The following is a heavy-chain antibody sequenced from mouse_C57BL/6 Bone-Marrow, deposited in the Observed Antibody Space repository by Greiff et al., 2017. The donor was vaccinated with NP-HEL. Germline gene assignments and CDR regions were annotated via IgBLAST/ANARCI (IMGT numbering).Heavy chain of an antibody. CDR2: IDPETGGT. CDR3: TLITTGVEDYAMDY. CDR1: GYTFTDYE. D-gene: IGHD1-1*01. Sequence: QVHVKQSGAELVRPGASVTLSCKASGYTFTDYEMHWVKQTPVHGLEWIGAIDPETGGTAYIPKFKGKAILTADKSSNTAYMELRSLTSEDSAVYYCTLITTGVEDYAMDYWGQGTSVTVSS. V-gene: IGHV1-15*01. J-gene: IGHJ4*01.